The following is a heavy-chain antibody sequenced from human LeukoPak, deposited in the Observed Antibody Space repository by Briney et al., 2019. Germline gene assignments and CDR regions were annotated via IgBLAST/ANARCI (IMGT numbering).Heavy chain of an antibody. J-gene: IGHJ4*02. CDR2: ISTSGSAI. Sequence: GGSLRLSCAASGFTFSDYYMSWIRQAPGKGLEWISYISTSGSAIYYADSVKGRFTISRDNAKNSLYLQMNSLRAEDTAVYYCARGYCISTNCYGLAYWGQGTLVTVSS. CDR3: ARGYCISTNCYGLAY. V-gene: IGHV3-11*04. CDR1: GFTFSDYY. D-gene: IGHD2-2*01.